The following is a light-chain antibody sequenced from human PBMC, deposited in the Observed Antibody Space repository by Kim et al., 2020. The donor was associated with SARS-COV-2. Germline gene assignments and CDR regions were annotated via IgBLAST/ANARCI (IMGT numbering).Light chain of an antibody. CDR2: EVT. V-gene: IGLV2-23*02. CDR3: CSFAGSSTV. CDR1: SSDVGGYNL. Sequence: PRQSMTISCTGTSSDVGGYNLVSWYQQHPGKAPKLMIYEVTKRPSGVSNRFSGSKSGNTASLTISGLQAEDEADYYCCSFAGSSTVFGGGTQLTVL. J-gene: IGLJ3*02.